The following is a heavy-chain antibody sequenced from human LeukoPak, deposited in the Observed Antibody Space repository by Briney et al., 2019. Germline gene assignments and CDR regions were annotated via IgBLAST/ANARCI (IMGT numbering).Heavy chain of an antibody. Sequence: GGSLRLSCAASGFTFSSYWMHWVRQAPGKGLVWVSRINSDGSSTSYADSVKGRFTISRDNAKNTLYLQMNSLRAEDTAVYYCARFAPREVIGLHYFDYWGQGTLVTVSS. CDR1: GFTFSSYW. CDR3: ARFAPREVIGLHYFDY. CDR2: INSDGSST. V-gene: IGHV3-74*01. D-gene: IGHD3-10*01. J-gene: IGHJ4*02.